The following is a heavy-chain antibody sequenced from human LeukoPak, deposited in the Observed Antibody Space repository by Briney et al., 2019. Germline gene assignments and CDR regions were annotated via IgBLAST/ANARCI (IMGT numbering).Heavy chain of an antibody. V-gene: IGHV3-53*01. Sequence: GGSLRLSCAASGFTVSSNYMSWVRQAPGKGLEWVSVIYSGGSTYYADSVKGRFTISRDNSKNTLYLQMNSLRAEDTAVYYCAKVDSGYSYGPTVYWGQGTLVTVSS. D-gene: IGHD5-18*01. CDR3: AKVDSGYSYGPTVY. CDR1: GFTVSSNY. J-gene: IGHJ4*02. CDR2: IYSGGST.